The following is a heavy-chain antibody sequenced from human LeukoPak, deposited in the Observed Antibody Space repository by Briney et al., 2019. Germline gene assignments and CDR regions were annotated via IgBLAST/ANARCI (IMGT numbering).Heavy chain of an antibody. CDR3: ARLTKGEQWLAYYFDY. J-gene: IGHJ4*02. D-gene: IGHD6-19*01. Sequence: SETLSLTCTVSGGSISGFVWSWIRQPPVEGLDYIGFIYDTGTPTNYNPLLKSRVTLSVDMSKNQFSLNLKSVTAADTAVYYCARLTKGEQWLAYYFDYWGQGALVTVSS. CDR2: IYDTGTPT. CDR1: GGSISGFV. V-gene: IGHV4-59*08.